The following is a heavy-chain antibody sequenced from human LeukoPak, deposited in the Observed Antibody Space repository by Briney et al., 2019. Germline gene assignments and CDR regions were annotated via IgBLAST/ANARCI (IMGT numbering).Heavy chain of an antibody. D-gene: IGHD3-3*01. Sequence: GGSLRLSCAASGFTFSSYEMNWVRQAPGKGLEWVSYISSSGSTIYYADSVKGRFTISRDNAKNSLYLQMNSLRAEDTAVYYCARVDWNDVGTISGVVTPRYYYGMDVWGQGTTVTVSS. CDR3: ARVDWNDVGTISGVVTPRYYYGMDV. CDR2: ISSSGSTI. CDR1: GFTFSSYE. J-gene: IGHJ6*02. V-gene: IGHV3-48*03.